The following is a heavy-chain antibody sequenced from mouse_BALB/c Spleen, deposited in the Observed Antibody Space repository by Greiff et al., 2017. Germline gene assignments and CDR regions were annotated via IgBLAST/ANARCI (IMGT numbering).Heavy chain of an antibody. D-gene: IGHD1-1*01. Sequence: VKLMESGAELARPGASVKLSCKASGYTFTSYWMQWVKQRPGQGLEWIGAIYPGDGDTRYTQKFKGKATLTADKSSSTAYMQLSSLASEDSAVYYCARSYYDGRSGDWYFDVWGAGTTVTVSS. CDR3: ARSYYDGRSGDWYFDV. CDR2: IYPGDGDT. CDR1: GYTFTSYW. V-gene: IGHV1-87*01. J-gene: IGHJ1*01.